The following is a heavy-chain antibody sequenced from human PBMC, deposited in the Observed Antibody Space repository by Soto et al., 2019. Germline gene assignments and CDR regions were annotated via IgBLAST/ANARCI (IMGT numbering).Heavy chain of an antibody. D-gene: IGHD2-21*02. Sequence: QVQLVQSGAEVKKPGSSVKVSCKASGSTFSSYAISWVRQAPGQGLEWMGGIIPIFGTANYAQKFQGRVTITAYDSKSPAYIELSSLRSEDTAVYYCAREAYCGGDWVHYYGLDVWGQGTKVTVAS. J-gene: IGHJ6*02. CDR2: IIPIFGTA. V-gene: IGHV1-69*12. CDR3: AREAYCGGDWVHYYGLDV. CDR1: GSTFSSYA.